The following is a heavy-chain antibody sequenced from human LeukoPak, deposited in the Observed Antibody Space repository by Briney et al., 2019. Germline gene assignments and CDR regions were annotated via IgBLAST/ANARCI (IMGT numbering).Heavy chain of an antibody. Sequence: SVKVSCKASGGSLSTYAINWVRQVPGRGLEWMGGIIPFYSATDYAQKLQGRVTITADESTNTAYMELNSLTSKDTAVYYCARMVGYAYSDYWGQGTLVTVSS. CDR1: GGSLSTYA. CDR3: ARMVGYAYSDY. J-gene: IGHJ4*02. D-gene: IGHD2-15*01. CDR2: IIPFYSAT. V-gene: IGHV1-69*13.